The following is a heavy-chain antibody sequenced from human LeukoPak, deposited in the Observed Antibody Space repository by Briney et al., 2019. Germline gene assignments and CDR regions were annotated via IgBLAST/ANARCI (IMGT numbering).Heavy chain of an antibody. D-gene: IGHD3-10*01. CDR2: IYYSGST. V-gene: IGHV4-31*03. CDR3: ARLRVGDYYGSGFYFDY. CDR1: GGSISSGGYY. J-gene: IGHJ4*02. Sequence: SSETLSLTCTVPGGSISSGGYYWSWIRQHPGKGLEWIGYIYYSGSTYYNPSLKSRVTISVDTSKNQFSLKLSSVTAADTAVYYCARLRVGDYYGSGFYFDYWGQGALVTVSS.